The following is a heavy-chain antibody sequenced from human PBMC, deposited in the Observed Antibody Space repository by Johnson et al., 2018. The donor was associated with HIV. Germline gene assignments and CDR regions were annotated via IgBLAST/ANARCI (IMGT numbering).Heavy chain of an antibody. CDR2: ISWNSGSI. CDR1: GFTFDDYA. CDR3: AKGRSEYSSPIGAFDI. V-gene: IGHV3-9*01. Sequence: QLVVSGGGLVQPGRSLRLSCAASGFTFDDYAMHWVRQAPGKGLEWVSGISWNSGSIGYADSVKGRFTISRDNAKNSLYLQMNSLRAEDTALYYCAKGRSEYSSPIGAFDIWGQGTMVTVSS. D-gene: IGHD6-6*01. J-gene: IGHJ3*02.